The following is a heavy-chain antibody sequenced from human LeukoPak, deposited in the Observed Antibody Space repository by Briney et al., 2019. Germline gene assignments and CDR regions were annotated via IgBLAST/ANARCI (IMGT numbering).Heavy chain of an antibody. CDR1: GFTFSSYS. CDR2: ISSSSSYI. D-gene: IGHD1-26*01. V-gene: IGHV3-21*01. Sequence: PGGSLRLSCAASGFTFSSYSMNWVRQAPGKGLEWVSSISSSSSYIYYADSVKGRFTISKDNAKNSLYLQMNSLRAEDTAVYYCARDLGAWEPYFDYWGQGTLVTVSS. CDR3: ARDLGAWEPYFDY. J-gene: IGHJ4*02.